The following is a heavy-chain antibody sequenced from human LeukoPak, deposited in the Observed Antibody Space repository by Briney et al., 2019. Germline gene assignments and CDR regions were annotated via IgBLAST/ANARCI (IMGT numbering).Heavy chain of an antibody. Sequence: GGSLRLSCAASGFTFSSYWMHWVRQAPGKGLVWVSRINSGGNSTSYADSVKGRFTISREKAKNTLYLQMNSLRAEDTDVYYCARAAYSSGWYGSRVGYYYGMDVWGQGTTVTVSS. J-gene: IGHJ6*02. CDR1: GFTFSSYW. CDR3: ARAAYSSGWYGSRVGYYYGMDV. CDR2: INSGGNST. D-gene: IGHD6-19*01. V-gene: IGHV3-74*01.